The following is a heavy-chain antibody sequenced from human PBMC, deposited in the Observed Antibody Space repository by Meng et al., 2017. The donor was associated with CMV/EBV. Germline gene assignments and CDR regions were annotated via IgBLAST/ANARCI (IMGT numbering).Heavy chain of an antibody. V-gene: IGHV1-46*01. CDR2: INPSGGST. Sequence: ASVTVSCKASGYTFTSYYMHWVRQAPGQGLEWMGIINPSGGSTSYAQKFQGRVTMTRDTSTSTVYMELSSLRSEDTAVYYCARDKNLYDSSGYYLFGYWGQGTLVTSPQ. CDR1: GYTFTSYY. D-gene: IGHD3-22*01. J-gene: IGHJ4*02. CDR3: ARDKNLYDSSGYYLFGY.